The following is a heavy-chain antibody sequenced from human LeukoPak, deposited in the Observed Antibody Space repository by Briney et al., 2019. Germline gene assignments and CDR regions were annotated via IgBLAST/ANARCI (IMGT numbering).Heavy chain of an antibody. CDR1: GGSISSYY. CDR3: ARGATQLRFLEWPHPYNWFDH. CDR2: IYYSGST. V-gene: IGHV4-59*01. Sequence: PSETLSLTCTVSGGSISSYYWSWIRQPPGKGLEWIGYIYYSGSTNYNPSLKSRVTISVDTSKNQFSLKLSSVTAADTAVYYCARGATQLRFLEWPHPYNWFDHWGQGTLVTVSS. D-gene: IGHD3-3*01. J-gene: IGHJ5*02.